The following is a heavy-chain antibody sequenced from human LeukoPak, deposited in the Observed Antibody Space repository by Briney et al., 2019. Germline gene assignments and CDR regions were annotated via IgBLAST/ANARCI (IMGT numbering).Heavy chain of an antibody. V-gene: IGHV3-23*01. D-gene: IGHD6-13*01. Sequence: PGGSLRLSCAVSGFTFSSYAMSWVRQAPGKGLEWVSTISGSGDNTYYADSVRGRFTISRDNSKNTLHLQMNSLRAEDTAIYYCAKVSWANYFDYWGQGTLVTVSS. CDR1: GFTFSSYA. CDR3: AKVSWANYFDY. J-gene: IGHJ4*02. CDR2: ISGSGDNT.